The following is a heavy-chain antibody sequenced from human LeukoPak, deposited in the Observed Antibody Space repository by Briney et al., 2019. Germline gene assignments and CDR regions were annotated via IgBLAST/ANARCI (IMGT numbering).Heavy chain of an antibody. Sequence: GGSLRLSCVASGFTFSSYPMHWVRQAPDKGLEYLSSIHSNGHASFYADSVKGRFTISRDNSKNTLYLQMGNLRADDMAVYYYARDASRVYSFDSWGQGTLVTVSS. CDR3: ARDASRVYSFDS. CDR1: GFTFSSYP. CDR2: IHSNGHAS. D-gene: IGHD6-6*01. J-gene: IGHJ4*02. V-gene: IGHV3-64*02.